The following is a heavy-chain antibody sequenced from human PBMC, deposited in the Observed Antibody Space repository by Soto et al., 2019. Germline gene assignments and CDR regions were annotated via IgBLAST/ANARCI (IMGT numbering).Heavy chain of an antibody. Sequence: EVQLVESGGGLVQPGGSLRLSCAASGFSFSSHWMHWVRQGPGKGLVWVSRISNDGSSTTYADSVKGRFTISRDNAKNTLYLQMNSLRAEDTAVYYCTREDNYYEGFDIWGQGTMVSVSS. CDR3: TREDNYYEGFDI. V-gene: IGHV3-74*03. CDR1: GFSFSSHW. CDR2: ISNDGSST. D-gene: IGHD3-22*01. J-gene: IGHJ3*02.